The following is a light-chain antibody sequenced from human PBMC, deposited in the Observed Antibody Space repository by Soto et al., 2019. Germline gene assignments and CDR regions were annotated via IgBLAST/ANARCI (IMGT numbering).Light chain of an antibody. Sequence: QTVVTQEPSLTVSPGGTVTLTCASSTGAVTNVHSPNWFQRKPGQAPRALIYTTNNRHSWTPARFSGSLLGGRAALTLSGVQPEDEAEYYCLLYYRAAQAWVFGGGTKLTVL. J-gene: IGLJ3*02. V-gene: IGLV7-43*01. CDR3: LLYYRAAQAWV. CDR2: TTN. CDR1: TGAVTNVHS.